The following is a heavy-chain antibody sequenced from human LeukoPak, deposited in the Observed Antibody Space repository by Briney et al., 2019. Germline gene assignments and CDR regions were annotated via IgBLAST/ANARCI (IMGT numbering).Heavy chain of an antibody. D-gene: IGHD1-26*01. CDR3: VRGGWELDF. Sequence: GGSRRLSCAASGFAFQYYWMAWVRQAPGKGLEWVAHMKEDGTEEYYLDSVRGRFTISKNDAKSSLFLQMNSLTAEDTALYHCVRGGWELDFWGQGTLVTVSS. CDR1: GFAFQYYW. J-gene: IGHJ4*02. V-gene: IGHV3-7*01. CDR2: MKEDGTEE.